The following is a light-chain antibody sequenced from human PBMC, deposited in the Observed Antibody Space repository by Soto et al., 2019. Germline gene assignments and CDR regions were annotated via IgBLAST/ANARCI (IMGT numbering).Light chain of an antibody. Sequence: QSVLTQPPSVSAAPGQKVTISCSGSSSNIGDNYVSWYQQVPGTAPKLLIYDNNNRPSGIPDRFSGSKSGTSAALGITGLQTGDEADYYCATWDSSLNAGVFGPRTKVTVL. CDR1: SSNIGDNY. J-gene: IGLJ1*01. CDR2: DNN. V-gene: IGLV1-51*01. CDR3: ATWDSSLNAGV.